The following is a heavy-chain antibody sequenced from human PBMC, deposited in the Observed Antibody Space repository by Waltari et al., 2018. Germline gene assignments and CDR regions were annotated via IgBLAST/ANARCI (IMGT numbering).Heavy chain of an antibody. D-gene: IGHD6-13*01. CDR2: FDPEDGET. J-gene: IGHJ4*02. CDR3: ATAQSGSWSSDY. V-gene: IGHV1-24*01. CDR1: GYTLTELS. Sequence: QVQLVQSGAEVKKPGASVKVSCKVSGYTLTELSMHWVRQAPGKGLEWMGGFDPEDGETIYAQKLQGRGTMTEDTSTDTAYMELSSLRSEDTAVYYCATAQSGSWSSDYWGQGTLVTVSS.